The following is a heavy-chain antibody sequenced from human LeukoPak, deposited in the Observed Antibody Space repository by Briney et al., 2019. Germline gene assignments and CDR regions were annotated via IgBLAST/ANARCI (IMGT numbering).Heavy chain of an antibody. D-gene: IGHD6-19*01. CDR1: GFTFSSYA. J-gene: IGHJ4*02. Sequence: GGSLRLSCAASGFTFSSYAMSWVRQAPGKGLEWVSAISGSGGSTYHADSVKGRFTISRDNSKNTLYLQMNSLRAEDTAVYYCAKLGIAVAGTSPFDYWGQGTLVTVSS. V-gene: IGHV3-23*01. CDR2: ISGSGGST. CDR3: AKLGIAVAGTSPFDY.